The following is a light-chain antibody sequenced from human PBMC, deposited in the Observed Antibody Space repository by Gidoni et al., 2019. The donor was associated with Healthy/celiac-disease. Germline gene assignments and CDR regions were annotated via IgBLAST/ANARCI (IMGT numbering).Light chain of an antibody. V-gene: IGKV3-15*01. CDR3: QQYNNWPPTWT. Sequence: ELVMTQSPATLSVSPGERATLSCRASQSVSSNLAWYQQKPGQAPRRLIYGASTRATGIPARFSGSGSGTEFTLTISSLQSEDFAVYYCQQYNNWPPTWTFGQGTKVEIK. CDR1: QSVSSN. J-gene: IGKJ1*01. CDR2: GAS.